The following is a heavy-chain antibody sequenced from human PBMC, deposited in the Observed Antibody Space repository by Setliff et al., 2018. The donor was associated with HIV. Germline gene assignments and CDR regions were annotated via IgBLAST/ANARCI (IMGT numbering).Heavy chain of an antibody. CDR3: ASTTRITMIVVVPHPLDV. Sequence: SETLSLTCAVYGGSFSGYYWSWIRQPPGKGLEWIGEINHSGSTNYNPSLKSQVTISVDTSKNQFSLKLSSVTAADTAVYYCASTTRITMIVVVPHPLDVWGKGTTVTVSS. J-gene: IGHJ6*03. CDR1: GGSFSGYY. CDR2: INHSGST. D-gene: IGHD3-22*01. V-gene: IGHV4-34*01.